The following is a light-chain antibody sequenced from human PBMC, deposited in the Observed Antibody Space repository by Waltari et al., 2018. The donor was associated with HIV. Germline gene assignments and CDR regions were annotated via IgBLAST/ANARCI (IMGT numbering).Light chain of an antibody. J-gene: IGLJ1*01. Sequence: QSALTQPASVSGSPGQSITISCTGTSSDVGGYNYFSWYQRHPGKAPKLMVDEVSNRPSGVSNRFSGSKSGNTASLTISGLQAEDEADYYCSSYTSSSTPCVFGTGTKVTVL. V-gene: IGLV2-14*01. CDR1: SSDVGGYNY. CDR2: EVS. CDR3: SSYTSSSTPCV.